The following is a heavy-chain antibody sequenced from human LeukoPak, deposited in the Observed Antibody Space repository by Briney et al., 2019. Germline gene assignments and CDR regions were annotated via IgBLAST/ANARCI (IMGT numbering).Heavy chain of an antibody. Sequence: GGSLRLSCAASGFTFSSYSMNWVRQAPGKGLEWVSSISSSSSYIYYADSVKGRFTISRDNAKNSLYLQMNSLRAEDTAVYYCARGRSSIAAAGTIYWGQGTLVTVSS. D-gene: IGHD6-13*01. CDR2: ISSSSSYI. J-gene: IGHJ4*02. V-gene: IGHV3-21*01. CDR1: GFTFSSYS. CDR3: ARGRSSIAAAGTIY.